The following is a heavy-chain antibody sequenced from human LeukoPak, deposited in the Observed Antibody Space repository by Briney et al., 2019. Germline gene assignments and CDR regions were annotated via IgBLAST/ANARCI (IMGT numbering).Heavy chain of an antibody. J-gene: IGHJ3*02. D-gene: IGHD6-19*01. V-gene: IGHV1-69*05. CDR1: GGTFSSYA. CDR2: IIPIFGTA. Sequence: ASVKVSCKASGGTFSSYAISWVRQAPGQGLEWMGGIIPIFGTANYAQKLQGRVTMTTDTSTSTAYMELRSLRSDDTAVYYCARVQQWLVGDAFDIWGQGTMVTVSS. CDR3: ARVQQWLVGDAFDI.